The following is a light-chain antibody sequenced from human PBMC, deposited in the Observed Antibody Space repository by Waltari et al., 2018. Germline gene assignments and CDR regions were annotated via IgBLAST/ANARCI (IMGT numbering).Light chain of an antibody. CDR2: NVS. Sequence: QSALTQPASVSGSPGQSITISCNGTSSDIGNYTYVSWYQQYPGKAPKLMIDNVSDRPSGISNRFSGSKSGNTASLTISGLQAEDEADYYCSSYTTSSTWVFGGGTKLTVL. J-gene: IGLJ3*02. CDR1: SSDIGNYTY. V-gene: IGLV2-14*03. CDR3: SSYTTSSTWV.